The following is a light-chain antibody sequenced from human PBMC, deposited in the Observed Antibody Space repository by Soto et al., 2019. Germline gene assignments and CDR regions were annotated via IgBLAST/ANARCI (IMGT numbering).Light chain of an antibody. Sequence: SYELTQPPSVSVSPGQTASITCSGDTLGDKYACWYQQKPGQSPVLVIYQDSKRPSGIPERFSGSNSGNTATLTISGTQAMDEADYYCQAWDSSTRVVFGGGTKLTV. V-gene: IGLV3-1*01. CDR1: TLGDKY. CDR3: QAWDSSTRVV. CDR2: QDS. J-gene: IGLJ2*01.